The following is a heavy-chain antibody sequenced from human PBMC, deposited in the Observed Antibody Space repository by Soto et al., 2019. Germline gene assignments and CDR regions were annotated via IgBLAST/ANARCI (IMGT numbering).Heavy chain of an antibody. Sequence: GGSLRLSCAASGFKFSNYAMSWVRQAPGKGLEWVSLISATGGGTYYADSVKGRFTISRDNSHNTLYLQVHSLTTEDTAVYYCAKDRRAGGNSAFYFDFWGQGAQVTVS. V-gene: IGHV3-23*01. CDR1: GFKFSNYA. CDR3: AKDRRAGGNSAFYFDF. CDR2: ISATGGGT. D-gene: IGHD3-16*01. J-gene: IGHJ4*02.